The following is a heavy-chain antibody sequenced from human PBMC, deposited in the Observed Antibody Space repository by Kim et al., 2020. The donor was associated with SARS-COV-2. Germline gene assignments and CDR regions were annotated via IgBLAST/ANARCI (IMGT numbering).Heavy chain of an antibody. D-gene: IGHD6-13*01. CDR2: TYYRTQWNH. V-gene: IGHV6-1*01. CDR3: VREGKGGWYDY. Sequence: SQTLSLTCAISGDSVSSLTSVWVWIRQSPSRGLEWLGRTYYRTQWNHDYAESLKSRITIKPETSNNQFSLHLDSATPDDTATYYCVREGKGGWYDYWGQGTLVIVSS. CDR1: GDSVSSLTSV. J-gene: IGHJ4*02.